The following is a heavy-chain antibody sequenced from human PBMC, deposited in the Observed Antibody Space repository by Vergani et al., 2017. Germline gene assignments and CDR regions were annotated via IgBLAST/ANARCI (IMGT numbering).Heavy chain of an antibody. CDR1: GGSISSSSYY. J-gene: IGHJ4*02. CDR2: IYYSGST. CDR3: ARQGIVVVPALDY. V-gene: IGHV4-39*01. Sequence: QLQLQESGPGLVKPSETLSLTCTVSGGSISSSSYYWGWIRQPPGKGLEWIGSIYYSGSTYYNPSLKSRVTISVETSKNQFSLKLSSVTAADTAVYYCARQGIVVVPALDYWGQGTLVTVSS. D-gene: IGHD2-2*01.